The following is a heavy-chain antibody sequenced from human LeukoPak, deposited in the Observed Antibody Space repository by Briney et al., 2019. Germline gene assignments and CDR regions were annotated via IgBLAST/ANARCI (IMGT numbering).Heavy chain of an antibody. CDR2: VNPSGGGT. J-gene: IGHJ5*02. CDR1: GYIFSNYY. D-gene: IGHD3-10*01. Sequence: ASATVSCKASGYIFSNYYMHWVRQAPGQGLEWMGIVNPSGGGTSNAQKFQGRVTMTRDTSTSTVYMELSRLRSEDTAVYYCARDYYGSGSYRWFDPWGQGTLVTVSS. V-gene: IGHV1-46*01. CDR3: ARDYYGSGSYRWFDP.